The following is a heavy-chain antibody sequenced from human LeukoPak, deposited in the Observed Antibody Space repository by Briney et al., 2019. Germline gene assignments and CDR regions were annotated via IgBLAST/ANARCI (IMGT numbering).Heavy chain of an antibody. J-gene: IGHJ4*02. Sequence: GASVKVSCKASGGTSNSHAISWLRQAPGQGLEWMGRIIPNLGTTNRAQNFQDRVTLTADKSTNTAYIELARLTSDDPGVDYCATTDDRGGYQLGDFFDFWGQGALVTVSS. V-gene: IGHV1-69*04. CDR2: IIPNLGTT. CDR1: GGTSNSHA. CDR3: ATTDDRGGYQLGDFFDF. D-gene: IGHD3-22*01.